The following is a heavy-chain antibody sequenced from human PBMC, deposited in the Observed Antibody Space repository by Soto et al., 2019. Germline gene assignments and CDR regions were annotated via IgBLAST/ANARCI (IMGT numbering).Heavy chain of an antibody. CDR2: INPNSGGT. J-gene: IGHJ4*02. CDR1: GYTFTGYY. D-gene: IGHD2-15*01. CDR3: ARLRRSCSGGSCYVNFGY. V-gene: IGHV1-2*04. Sequence: ASVKVSCKASGYTFTGYYMHWVRQAPGQGLEWMGWINPNSGGTNYAQKFQGWVTMTRETSISTAYMELSRLRSDDTAVYYCARLRRSCSGGSCYVNFGYWGQGTLVTVSS.